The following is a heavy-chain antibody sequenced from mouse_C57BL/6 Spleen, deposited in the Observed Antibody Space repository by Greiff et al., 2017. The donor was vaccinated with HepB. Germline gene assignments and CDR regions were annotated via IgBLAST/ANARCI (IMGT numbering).Heavy chain of an antibody. Sequence: VQLQQPGAELVKPGASVKMSCKASGYTFTSYWITWVKQRPGQGLEWIGDIYPGSGSTNYNEKFKSKATLTGDTSSSTAYMQLSSLTSEDSAVYYCAREGVLRPFAYWGQGTLVTVSA. CDR3: AREGVLRPFAY. V-gene: IGHV1-55*01. CDR2: IYPGSGST. CDR1: GYTFTSYW. D-gene: IGHD1-2*01. J-gene: IGHJ3*01.